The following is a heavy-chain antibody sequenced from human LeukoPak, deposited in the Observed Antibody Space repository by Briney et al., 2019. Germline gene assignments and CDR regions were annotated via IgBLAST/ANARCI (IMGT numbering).Heavy chain of an antibody. CDR2: ISRSSDTI. J-gene: IGHJ4*02. CDR1: GFTFSSNS. CDR3: ARDLTTMVRGLPLDY. D-gene: IGHD3-10*01. Sequence: GGSLRLSCAASGFTFSSNSMNWVRQAPGKGLEWVSCISRSSDTIYYADSVKGRFTISRDNAKNSLYLQMNSLRDEDTAVYYCARDLTTMVRGLPLDYWGQGTLVTVSS. V-gene: IGHV3-48*02.